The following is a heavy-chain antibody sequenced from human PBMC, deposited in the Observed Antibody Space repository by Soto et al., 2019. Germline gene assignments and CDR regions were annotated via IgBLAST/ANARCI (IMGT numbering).Heavy chain of an antibody. CDR1: GGTVNNYV. Sequence: SVKVSCKVSGGTVNNYVVNWVRQAPGQGLEWMGGIFPISGTSYYAQKFPGRVTLSADKSTSTAYMELSSLKSEDTALYYCARDYLRTTSSGFYYGIDVWGQGTTVTVSS. V-gene: IGHV1-69*06. CDR2: IFPISGTS. D-gene: IGHD6-6*01. CDR3: ARDYLRTTSSGFYYGIDV. J-gene: IGHJ6*02.